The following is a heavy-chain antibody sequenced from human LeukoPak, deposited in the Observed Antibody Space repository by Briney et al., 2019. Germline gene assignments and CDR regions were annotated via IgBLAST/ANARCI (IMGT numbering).Heavy chain of an antibody. Sequence: PSETLSLTCTVSGGSISSYYCSWIRQPAGKGLEWIGRIYTSGSTNYNPSPKSRLTISVDTSKNQSSLNLSSVTAADTAVYYCARDSAYYDILTGYPGEYYFDYWGQGTLVTVSS. CDR2: IYTSGST. D-gene: IGHD3-9*01. J-gene: IGHJ4*02. CDR3: ARDSAYYDILTGYPGEYYFDY. CDR1: GGSISSYY. V-gene: IGHV4-4*07.